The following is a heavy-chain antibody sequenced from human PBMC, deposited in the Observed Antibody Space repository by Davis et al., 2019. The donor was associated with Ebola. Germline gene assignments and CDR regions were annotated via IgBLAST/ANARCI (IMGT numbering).Heavy chain of an antibody. CDR1: GGTFSSYA. D-gene: IGHD4-17*01. Sequence: AASVKVSCKASGGTFSSYAISWVRQAPGQGLEWMGGIIPIFGTANYAQKFQGRVTITADESTSTAYMELSSLRSEDTAVYYCARETIRDYGVYGMDVWGQGTTVTVSS. CDR3: ARETIRDYGVYGMDV. CDR2: IIPIFGTA. J-gene: IGHJ6*02. V-gene: IGHV1-69*13.